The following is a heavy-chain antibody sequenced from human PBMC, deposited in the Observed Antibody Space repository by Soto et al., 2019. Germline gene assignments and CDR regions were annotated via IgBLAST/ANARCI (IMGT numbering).Heavy chain of an antibody. J-gene: IGHJ6*02. V-gene: IGHV1-2*04. CDR1: GYTFTGYY. Sequence: ASVMVSCKASGYTFTGYYMHWVRQAPGQGLEWMGWINPNSGGTNYAQKFQGWVTMTRDTSISTAYMELSRLRSDDTAVYYCARGGYSYGYDYYYYGMDVWGQGTTVTVSS. CDR2: INPNSGGT. D-gene: IGHD5-18*01. CDR3: ARGGYSYGYDYYYYGMDV.